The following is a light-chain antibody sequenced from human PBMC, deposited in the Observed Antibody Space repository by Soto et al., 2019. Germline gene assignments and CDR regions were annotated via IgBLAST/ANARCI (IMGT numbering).Light chain of an antibody. CDR3: QQYGSSPRV. CDR2: GAS. J-gene: IGKJ1*01. CDR1: QSVSSSY. V-gene: IGKV3-20*01. Sequence: EIVLTQSPGTLSLSPWERATLSCRASQSVSSSYLAWYQQKPGQAPRLLIYGASSRATGIPDRFSGSGSGTDFTLTISRLEPEDFAVYYCQQYGSSPRVFGQGTKVDIK.